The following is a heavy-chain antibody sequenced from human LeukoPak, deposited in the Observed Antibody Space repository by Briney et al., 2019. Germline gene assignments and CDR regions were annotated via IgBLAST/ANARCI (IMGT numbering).Heavy chain of an antibody. J-gene: IGHJ6*02. D-gene: IGHD2-2*01. V-gene: IGHV3-21*01. CDR1: GFTFSSYS. CDR3: ARDGPYQDIVVVPAAPEYYYGMDV. CDR2: ISSSSSYI. Sequence: PGGSLRLSCAASGFTFSSYSMNWVRQAPGKGLEWVSSISSSSSYIYYADSVKGRFTISRDNAKNSLYLQMNSLRAEDTAVYYCARDGPYQDIVVVPAAPEYYYGMDVWGQGTTVTVSS.